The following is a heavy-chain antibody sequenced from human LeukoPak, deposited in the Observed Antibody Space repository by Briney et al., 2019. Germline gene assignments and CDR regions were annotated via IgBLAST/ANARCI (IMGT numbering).Heavy chain of an antibody. Sequence: PGGSLRLSCAASGFTFSSSAMSWVRQVPGKGLEWVSGISASGGSTSYADSVRGRFAISRDNSKNTLYVQMNSLRDEDTAVYYCAKDDGSYYEGFLSWGQGTLVTVSS. D-gene: IGHD1-26*01. V-gene: IGHV3-23*01. CDR2: ISASGGST. CDR1: GFTFSSSA. J-gene: IGHJ5*02. CDR3: AKDDGSYYEGFLS.